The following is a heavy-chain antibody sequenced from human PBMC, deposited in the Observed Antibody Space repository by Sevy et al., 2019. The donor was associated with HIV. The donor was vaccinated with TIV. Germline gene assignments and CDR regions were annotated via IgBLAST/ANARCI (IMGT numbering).Heavy chain of an antibody. CDR2: ISHDGRYK. Sequence: GGSLRLSCAASGFTFSNYDLHWVRQAPGKGLDWVADISHDGRYKNYADSVKVRFTISRDNLRNTLFLQMDSLRPDDTAVYFCARLVCCGGDCYYLGYWGQGALVTVSS. D-gene: IGHD2-21*02. J-gene: IGHJ4*02. CDR1: GFTFSNYD. CDR3: ARLVCCGGDCYYLGY. V-gene: IGHV3-30*03.